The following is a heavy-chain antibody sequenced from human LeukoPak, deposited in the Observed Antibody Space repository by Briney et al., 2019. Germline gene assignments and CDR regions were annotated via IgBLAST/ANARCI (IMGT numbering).Heavy chain of an antibody. V-gene: IGHV3-23*01. CDR3: AKGSSENYYFRFDC. D-gene: IGHD2/OR15-2a*01. CDR2: ISSSGGRT. CDR1: GFTFSSYA. J-gene: IGHJ4*02. Sequence: GGSLRLSCAASGFTFSSYAMSWVRQAPGKGLEWVSTISSSGGRTYYADSVQGRFTISRDNSKNTLSLQMNSLRADDAAAYFCAKGSSENYYFRFDCWGQGSLVTVSS.